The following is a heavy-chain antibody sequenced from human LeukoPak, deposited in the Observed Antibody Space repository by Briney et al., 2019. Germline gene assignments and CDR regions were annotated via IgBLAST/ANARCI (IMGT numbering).Heavy chain of an antibody. Sequence: PVRSLRLSCAASGFTFSSYEMNWVRQAPGQGLQGVSYISSSGSTIYYADSVTGLFTISRDNAKNRLYLQMSSLRAEDTAVYYCAVYPTYDSSGYYYSNWFDSWGQGTLVTASS. D-gene: IGHD3-22*01. CDR1: GFTFSSYE. V-gene: IGHV3-48*03. CDR3: AVYPTYDSSGYYYSNWFDS. CDR2: ISSSGSTI. J-gene: IGHJ5*01.